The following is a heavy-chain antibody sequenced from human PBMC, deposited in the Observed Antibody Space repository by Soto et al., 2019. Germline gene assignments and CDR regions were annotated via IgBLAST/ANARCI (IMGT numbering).Heavy chain of an antibody. Sequence: QVPLVQSGAEVKKPGSSVTVSCKASGGTFSSYAIHWVRQAPGQGLEWMGGIIPMYGPAKYAQRFQGRVTITADEYTTTVYMELTSLTSQDTAVYYCERVTSMVRGVLDNWFDPRGHGTLVTVSS. CDR1: GGTFSSYA. D-gene: IGHD3-10*01. J-gene: IGHJ5*02. V-gene: IGHV1-69*01. CDR2: IIPMYGPA. CDR3: ERVTSMVRGVLDNWFDP.